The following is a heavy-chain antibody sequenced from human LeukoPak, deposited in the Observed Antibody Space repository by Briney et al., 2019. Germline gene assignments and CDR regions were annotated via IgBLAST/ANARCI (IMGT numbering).Heavy chain of an antibody. J-gene: IGHJ4*02. V-gene: IGHV5-51*01. Sequence: GESLKISCQGSGFSFSNYWIGWVRQMPGKGLEWMGIINPGDSDTRYSPSFRGQVTISADTSISTAYLQWSSLKASDTAMYYCARRAGYSSSWYYFDYWGQGTLVTVSS. CDR1: GFSFSNYW. CDR2: INPGDSDT. D-gene: IGHD6-13*01. CDR3: ARRAGYSSSWYYFDY.